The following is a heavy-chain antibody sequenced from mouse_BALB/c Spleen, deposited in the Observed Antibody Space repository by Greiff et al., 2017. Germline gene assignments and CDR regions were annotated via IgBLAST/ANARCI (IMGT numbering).Heavy chain of an antibody. CDR1: GYSITSDYA. CDR2: ISYSGST. D-gene: IGHD2-4*01. CDR3: AKGYYDYPFAY. Sequence: EVQGVESGPGLVKPSQSLSLTCTVTGYSITSDYAWNWIRQFPGNKLEWMGYISYSGSTSYNPSLKSRISITRDTSKNQFFLQLNSVTTEDTATYYCAKGYYDYPFAYWGQGTLVTVSA. V-gene: IGHV3-2*02. J-gene: IGHJ3*01.